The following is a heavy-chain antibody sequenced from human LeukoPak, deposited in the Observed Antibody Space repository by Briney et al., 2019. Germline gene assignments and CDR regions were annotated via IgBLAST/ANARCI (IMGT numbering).Heavy chain of an antibody. D-gene: IGHD6-19*01. CDR1: GFTFSSYA. Sequence: GGSLRLSCAASGFTFSSYAMYWVRQAPGKGLEWVAVISYDGSNKYYADSVKGRFTISRDNSKNTLYLQMNSLRAEDTAVYYCAKDPTDLRSSGWYGDWFDPWGQGTLVTVSS. CDR2: ISYDGSNK. CDR3: AKDPTDLRSSGWYGDWFDP. J-gene: IGHJ5*02. V-gene: IGHV3-30*04.